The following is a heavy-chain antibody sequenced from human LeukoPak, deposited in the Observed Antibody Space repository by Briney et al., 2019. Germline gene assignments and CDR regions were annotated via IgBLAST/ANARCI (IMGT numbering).Heavy chain of an antibody. CDR1: GFTFSNAW. CDR2: IKSKTDGGTT. CDR3: RQYYYDSTLFDY. J-gene: IGHJ4*02. V-gene: IGHV3-15*01. Sequence: GGSLRLSCAASGFTFSNAWMSWVRQAPGKGLEWVGRIKSKTDGGTTDYAAPVKGRFTISRDDSKNTLYLQMNSLKTEDTAVYYCRQYYYDSTLFDYWGQGTLVTVSS. D-gene: IGHD3-22*01.